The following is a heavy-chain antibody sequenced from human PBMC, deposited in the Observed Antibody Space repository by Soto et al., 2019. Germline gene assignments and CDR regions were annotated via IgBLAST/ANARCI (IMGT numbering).Heavy chain of an antibody. D-gene: IGHD5-18*01. CDR1: GGSISSYY. CDR2: IYYSGST. CDR3: ARNVDTAMVRYDSSGFGY. Sequence: SETLSLTCTVSGGSISSYYWSWIRQPPGKGLEWIGYIYYSGSTNYNPSLKSRVTISVDTSKNHFSLKLSSVTAADTAVYYFARNVDTAMVRYDSSGFGYWGQGTLVTVSS. V-gene: IGHV4-59*01. J-gene: IGHJ4*02.